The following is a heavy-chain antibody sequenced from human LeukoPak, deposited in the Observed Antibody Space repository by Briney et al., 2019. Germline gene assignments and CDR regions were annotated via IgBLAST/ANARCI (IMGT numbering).Heavy chain of an antibody. CDR2: ISGNGGRT. CDR1: GFGFSDAW. V-gene: IGHV3-23*01. D-gene: IGHD1-26*01. Sequence: GGSLRLSCAASGFGFSDAWMSWVRQAPGKGLEWVSAISGNGGRTYYADSVKGRFTISRDNSKNTLYLQMNSLRAEDTAVYYCAKDPPTGRGDYWGQGTPVTVSS. CDR3: AKDPPTGRGDY. J-gene: IGHJ4*02.